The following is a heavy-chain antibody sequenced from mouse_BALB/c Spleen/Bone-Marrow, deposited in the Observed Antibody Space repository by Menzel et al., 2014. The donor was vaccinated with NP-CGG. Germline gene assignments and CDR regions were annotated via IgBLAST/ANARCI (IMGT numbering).Heavy chain of an antibody. J-gene: IGHJ4*01. CDR1: GYTFTSTW. Sequence: QVQLQQSGSVLVRPGDSVKLSCKASGYTFTSTWIHWAKQRPGQGLEWIGEIHPNSGNTKYNEKLKGKATLTADTSSSTAYVDLSSLTSEYSAVYYCTRDGVGGAMDYWGQGTSVTVSS. CDR3: TRDGVGGAMDY. D-gene: IGHD2-3*01. CDR2: IHPNSGNT. V-gene: IGHV1S130*01.